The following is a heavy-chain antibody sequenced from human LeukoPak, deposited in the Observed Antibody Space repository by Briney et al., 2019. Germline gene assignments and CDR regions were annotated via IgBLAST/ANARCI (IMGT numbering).Heavy chain of an antibody. D-gene: IGHD6-19*01. Sequence: SQTLSLTCAISGDSVSSNSVAWNWIRQSPSRGLEWLGRTYYRSKWYHEYTVSVKSRITINPDTSKNQFSLLLNSVTPEDTAVYYCARSSGWLDFWGQGTLVTVSS. CDR3: ARSSGWLDF. CDR2: TYYRSKWYH. CDR1: GDSVSSNSVA. J-gene: IGHJ5*01. V-gene: IGHV6-1*01.